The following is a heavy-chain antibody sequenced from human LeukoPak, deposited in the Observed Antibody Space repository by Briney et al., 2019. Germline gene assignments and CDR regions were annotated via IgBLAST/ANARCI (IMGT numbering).Heavy chain of an antibody. Sequence: GGSLRLSCAASGLTFSSYALSWVRQASGKGLDWVSSISVDSITYYLDSVKGRFTISRDNSKSTLYLQMHSLRAEDTALYYCAKCNLNNCREGFDIWGQGTMVTVSS. V-gene: IGHV3-23*01. D-gene: IGHD1-1*01. J-gene: IGHJ3*02. CDR2: ISVDSIT. CDR1: GLTFSSYA. CDR3: AKCNLNNCREGFDI.